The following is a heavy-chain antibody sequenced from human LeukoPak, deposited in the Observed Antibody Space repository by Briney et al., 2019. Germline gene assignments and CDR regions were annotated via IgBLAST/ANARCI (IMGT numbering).Heavy chain of an antibody. CDR3: ARGDWKYGDFDR. CDR2: VYYRGNT. Sequence: SETLSLTCTVSGHSISSSSYYWGWIRQPPGKGLEWIGSVYYRGNTYYNPSLKSRVTTSVDTSKNQFSLKVSSMTAADTAVYYCARGDWKYGDFDRWGQGTLVTVSS. CDR1: GHSISSSSYY. V-gene: IGHV4-39*07. D-gene: IGHD1-7*01. J-gene: IGHJ4*02.